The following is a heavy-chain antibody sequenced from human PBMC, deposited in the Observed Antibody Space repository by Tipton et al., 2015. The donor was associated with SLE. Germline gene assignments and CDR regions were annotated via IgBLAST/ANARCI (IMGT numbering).Heavy chain of an antibody. V-gene: IGHV4-34*01. J-gene: IGHJ4*02. D-gene: IGHD3-9*01. Sequence: TLSLTCAVYGGSFSGNYWSWIRQPPGEGLEWIGEVNHTGGANYNPSLKSRVTISVDTSKNQFSLKVTSVTAADTAVYYCARGPVPSSYYDILTGRAFGFDYWGQGTLVTVSS. CDR3: ARGPVPSSYYDILTGRAFGFDY. CDR1: GGSFSGNY. CDR2: VNHTGGA.